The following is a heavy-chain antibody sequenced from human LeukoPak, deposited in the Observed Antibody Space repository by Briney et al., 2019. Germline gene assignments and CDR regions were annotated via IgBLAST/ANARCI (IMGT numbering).Heavy chain of an antibody. J-gene: IGHJ4*02. V-gene: IGHV3-23*01. Sequence: GGSLRLSCEASGFRFGDFAMSWVRQTPGKGLEWVSGISASGANTYYAASVKGRFTSSRDNSKNILYLQMFSLRAEDAAVYYCAKVGENVLRIYPHSYYFDSWGQGTLVAVSS. CDR1: GFRFGDFA. CDR3: AKVGENVLRIYPHSYYFDS. CDR2: ISASGANT. D-gene: IGHD2-15*01.